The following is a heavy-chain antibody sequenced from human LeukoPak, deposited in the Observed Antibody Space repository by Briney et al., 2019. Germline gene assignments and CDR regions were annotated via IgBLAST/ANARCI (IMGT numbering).Heavy chain of an antibody. V-gene: IGHV3-43*02. J-gene: IGHJ4*02. Sequence: SGGSLRLSCAASGFTFGDYGMHWVRQAPGKSLEWVSLISGDGGSTYHADSVQGRFTISRDNSKNSLHLQMNSLRSEDTALYYCAKDRIYSGTTFDYWGLGTLVTVSS. CDR2: ISGDGGST. CDR1: GFTFGDYG. CDR3: AKDRIYSGTTFDY. D-gene: IGHD1-1*01.